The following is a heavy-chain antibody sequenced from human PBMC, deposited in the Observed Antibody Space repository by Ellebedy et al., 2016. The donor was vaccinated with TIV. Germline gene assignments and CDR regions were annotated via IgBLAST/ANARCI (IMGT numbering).Heavy chain of an antibody. CDR2: INHSGSS. CDR3: ARGRRIVVVPAAPNWFNP. V-gene: IGHV4-34*01. CDR1: GGSFSGYY. Sequence: SETLSLXCAVYGGSFSGYYWSWIRQPPGKGLEWIGEINHSGSSNYNPSLKSRVTISVDTSKNQFSLKLRSVTAADTAVYYCARGRRIVVVPAAPNWFNPWGQGTLVTVSS. D-gene: IGHD2-2*01. J-gene: IGHJ5*02.